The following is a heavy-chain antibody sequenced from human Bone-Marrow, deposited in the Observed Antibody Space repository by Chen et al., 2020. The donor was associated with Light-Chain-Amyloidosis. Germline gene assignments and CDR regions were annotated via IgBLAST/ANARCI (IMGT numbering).Heavy chain of an antibody. V-gene: IGHV1-46*01. J-gene: IGHJ3*01. CDR2: IHPGSGDT. CDR3: AGDRFAFDS. Sequence: QVQLVQSGAEMKKHGASVKLSCKSSGNTFTTFYMHWVRQAPGQGLEWMGVIHPGSGDTNYAHKIQGRFTMTRDTSTSTVYMELRSLRSEDTAMYYCAGDRFAFDSWGQGTMVTVSS. CDR1: GNTFTTFY.